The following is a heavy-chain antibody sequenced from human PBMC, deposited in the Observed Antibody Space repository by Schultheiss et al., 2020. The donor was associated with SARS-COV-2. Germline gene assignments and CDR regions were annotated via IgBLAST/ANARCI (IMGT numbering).Heavy chain of an antibody. J-gene: IGHJ4*02. CDR2: ISSSSSYI. CDR1: GFTFSSYG. D-gene: IGHD6-19*01. Sequence: GGSLRLSCAASGFTFSSYGIHWVRQAPGKGLVWVSSISSSSSYIYYADSVKGRFTISRDNSKNTLYLQMNSLRAKDTAVNYCARDRYASSGWYFDYWGQGTLVTVSS. V-gene: IGHV3-21*01. CDR3: ARDRYASSGWYFDY.